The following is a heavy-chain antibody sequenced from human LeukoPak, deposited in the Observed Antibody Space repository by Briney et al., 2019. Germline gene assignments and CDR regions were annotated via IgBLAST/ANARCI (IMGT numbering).Heavy chain of an antibody. CDR2: IYSGGST. J-gene: IGHJ4*02. D-gene: IGHD4-17*01. CDR1: GFAVSSNY. V-gene: IGHV3-53*01. Sequence: GGSLRLSCAASGFAVSSNYMSWVRQAPGKGLEWVSVIYSGGSTYYADSVKGRFTISRDNSKNTLYLQMNSLRAEDTAVYYCARVPTTVTTVYFDYWGQGTLVTVSS. CDR3: ARVPTTVTTVYFDY.